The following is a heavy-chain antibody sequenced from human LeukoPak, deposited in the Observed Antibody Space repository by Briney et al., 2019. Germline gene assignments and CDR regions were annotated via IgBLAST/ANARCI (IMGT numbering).Heavy chain of an antibody. D-gene: IGHD4-23*01. V-gene: IGHV4-39*01. CDR2: IYYSGST. CDR3: ARLYGDKYYYYYYHMDV. Sequence: SETLSLTCTVSGGSISSSSYYWGWIRQPPGKGLEWIGSIYYSGSTYYNPSLKSRVTISVDTSKNQFSLKLSSVTAADTAVYYCARLYGDKYYYYYYHMDVWGKGTTVTVSS. J-gene: IGHJ6*03. CDR1: GGSISSSSYY.